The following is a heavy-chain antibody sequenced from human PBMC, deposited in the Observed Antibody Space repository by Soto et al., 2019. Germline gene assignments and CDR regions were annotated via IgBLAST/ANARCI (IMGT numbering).Heavy chain of an antibody. CDR1: GFSLSTSGVG. CDR3: AHRQTYCGGNCYSGFDY. CDR2: IYWDDDK. Sequence: QITLKESGPTLVKPTQTLTLTCTFSGFSLSTSGVGVGWIRQPPGKALEWLALIYWDDDKRYSPSLKSRLTITKDTSKNQGVRTRANRDPVDTATYYCAHRQTYCGGNCYSGFDYWGQGTLVTVSS. D-gene: IGHD2-21*02. J-gene: IGHJ4*02. V-gene: IGHV2-5*02.